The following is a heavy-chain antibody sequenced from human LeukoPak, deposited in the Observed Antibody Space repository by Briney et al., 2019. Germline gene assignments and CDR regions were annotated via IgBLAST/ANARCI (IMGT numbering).Heavy chain of an antibody. V-gene: IGHV4-59*06. CDR1: GGSISSYY. D-gene: IGHD5-18*01. CDR3: ARAPRGYSYGAFDY. J-gene: IGHJ4*02. Sequence: PSETLSLTCTVSGGSISSYYWSWIRQHPGKGLEWIGYIYYSGSTYYNPSLKSRVTISVDTSKNQFSLKLSSVTAADTAVYYCARAPRGYSYGAFDYWGQGTLVTVSS. CDR2: IYYSGST.